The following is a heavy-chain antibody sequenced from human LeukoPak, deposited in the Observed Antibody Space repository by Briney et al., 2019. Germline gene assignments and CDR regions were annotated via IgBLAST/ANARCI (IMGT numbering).Heavy chain of an antibody. V-gene: IGHV1-18*01. D-gene: IGHD3-10*01. CDR3: ARKVMVRGVIMAFDY. Sequence: ASVKVSCKASGYTFTSYGISWVRQAPGQGLEWMGWISAYNGNTNYAQKLQGRVTMTTDTSTSTAYMELRSLRSDDTAVYYCARKVMVRGVIMAFDYWGQGTLVTVSS. J-gene: IGHJ4*02. CDR1: GYTFTSYG. CDR2: ISAYNGNT.